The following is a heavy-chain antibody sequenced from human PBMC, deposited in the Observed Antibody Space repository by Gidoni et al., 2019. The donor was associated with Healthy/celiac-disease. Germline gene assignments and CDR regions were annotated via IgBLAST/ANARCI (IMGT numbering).Heavy chain of an antibody. J-gene: IGHJ4*02. CDR1: GGTFSSYA. CDR3: ARDERGLYCSGGSCHTPLDY. D-gene: IGHD2-15*01. CDR2: IIPIFGTA. V-gene: IGHV1-69*01. Sequence: QVQLVQSGAEVKKPGSSVKVSCKASGGTFSSYAISWVRQAPGQGLEWMGGIIPIFGTANYAQKFQGRVTITADESTSTAYMELSSLRSEDTAVYYCARDERGLYCSGGSCHTPLDYWGQGTLVTVSS.